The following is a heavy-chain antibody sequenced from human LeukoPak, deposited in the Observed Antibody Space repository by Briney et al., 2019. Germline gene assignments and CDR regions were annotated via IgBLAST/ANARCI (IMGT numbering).Heavy chain of an antibody. J-gene: IGHJ3*02. D-gene: IGHD2-21*01. Sequence: SETLSLTCIVSGGSISGFYWSWIRHHPGKGLEWIGYISNSGTTSYNPSLKSRVSISVDTSDNQFSLRLTSVTAADTAVYYCARDVVVTSSPDAFDIWGQGTMVTVSS. CDR3: ARDVVVTSSPDAFDI. CDR1: GGSISGFY. CDR2: ISNSGTT. V-gene: IGHV4-31*03.